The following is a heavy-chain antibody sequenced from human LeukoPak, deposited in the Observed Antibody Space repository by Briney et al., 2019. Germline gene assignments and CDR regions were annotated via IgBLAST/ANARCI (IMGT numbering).Heavy chain of an antibody. CDR3: ARVPTNSYGFGQ. D-gene: IGHD5-18*01. Sequence: HPGGSLRLFCAASGFGFSVFWMHWVREAPGKGLVWVAHINEDGTRPSHADSVKGRFTICRDNAKNTLYLQMNSLTVEDTAVYYCARVPTNSYGFGQWGQGSLVTVSS. CDR1: GFGFSVFW. J-gene: IGHJ4*02. V-gene: IGHV3-74*01. CDR2: INEDGTRP.